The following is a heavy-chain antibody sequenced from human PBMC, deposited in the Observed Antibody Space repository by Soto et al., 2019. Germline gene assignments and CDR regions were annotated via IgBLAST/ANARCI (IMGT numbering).Heavy chain of an antibody. D-gene: IGHD2-2*01. CDR2: IYYSGST. V-gene: IGHV4-59*01. Sequence: PSETLSLTRTVSGGYISSYYWSWIRQPPGKGLEWIGYIYYSGSTNYNPSLKSRVTISVDTSKNQFSLKLSSVTAADTAVYYCARVNVVVPASFTYFDYWGQGTLVTVSS. J-gene: IGHJ4*02. CDR3: ARVNVVVPASFTYFDY. CDR1: GGYISSYY.